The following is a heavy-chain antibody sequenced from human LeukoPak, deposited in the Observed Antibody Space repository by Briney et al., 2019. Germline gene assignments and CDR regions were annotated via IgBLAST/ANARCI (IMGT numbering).Heavy chain of an antibody. D-gene: IGHD6-19*01. CDR2: ISYDGSNK. CDR1: GFTFSSYA. V-gene: IGHV3-30*04. J-gene: IGHJ4*02. Sequence: GGSLRLSCAASGFTFSSYAMSWVRQAPGKGLEWVAVISYDGSNKYYADSVKGRFTISRDNSKNTLYLQMNSLRAEDTAVYYCARDLIAVPFDYWGQGTLVTVSS. CDR3: ARDLIAVPFDY.